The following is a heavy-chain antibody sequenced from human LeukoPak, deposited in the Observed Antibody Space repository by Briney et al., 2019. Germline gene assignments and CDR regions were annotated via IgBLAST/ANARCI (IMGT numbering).Heavy chain of an antibody. D-gene: IGHD2-2*01. CDR3: ARGKSLVVPAAMSY. V-gene: IGHV3-21*01. CDR2: ISSSSSYI. J-gene: IGHJ4*02. CDR1: GFTFSSYS. Sequence: GGSLRLSCAASGFTFSSYSMNWVRQAPGKGLEWVSSISSSSSYIYYADSVKGRFTISRDNAKNSLYLQMNSLRAEDTAVYYCARGKSLVVPAAMSYWGQGTLVTVSS.